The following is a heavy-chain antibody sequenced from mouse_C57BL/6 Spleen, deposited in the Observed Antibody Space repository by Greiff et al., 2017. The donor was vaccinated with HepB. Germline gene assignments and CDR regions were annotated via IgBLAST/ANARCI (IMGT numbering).Heavy chain of an antibody. CDR3: TTRGITTVVATGKNY. CDR2: IDPENGDT. D-gene: IGHD1-1*01. J-gene: IGHJ2*01. Sequence: VQLKESGAELVRPGASVKLSCTASGLNIKDDYMHWVKQRPEQGLEWIGWIDPENGDTEYASKFQGKATITADTSSNTAYLQLSSLTSEDTAVYYCTTRGITTVVATGKNYWGQGTTLTVSS. V-gene: IGHV14-4*01. CDR1: GLNIKDDY.